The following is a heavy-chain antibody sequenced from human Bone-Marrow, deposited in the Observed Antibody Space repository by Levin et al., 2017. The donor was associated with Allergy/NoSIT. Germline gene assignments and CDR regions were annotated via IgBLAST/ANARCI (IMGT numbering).Heavy chain of an antibody. J-gene: IGHJ5*01. CDR1: GYTFRAHY. V-gene: IGHV1-2*02. Sequence: PVASVKVSCKASGYTFRAHYIHWVRQAPGQGLQWMGWINPNNGDTNYPQNFQGTVTMTRDTSINTVSMELRRLTSADTAVYYCARGHFPTEQNWFDSWGEGTLLTVSS. CDR2: INPNNGDT. CDR3: ARGHFPTEQNWFDS. D-gene: IGHD1-14*01.